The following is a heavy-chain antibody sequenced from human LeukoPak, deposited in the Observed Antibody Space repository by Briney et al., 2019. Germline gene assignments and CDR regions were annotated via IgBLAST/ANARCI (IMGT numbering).Heavy chain of an antibody. CDR1: GGSISSSSYY. Sequence: KPSETLSLTCTVSGGSISSSSYYWGWIRQPPGKGLEWIGSIYYSGSTYYNPSLKSRVTISVDTSKNQFSLKLSSVTAADTAVYYCARGRYSGYDFDYWGQGTLVTVSS. V-gene: IGHV4-39*07. CDR2: IYYSGST. CDR3: ARGRYSGYDFDY. D-gene: IGHD5-12*01. J-gene: IGHJ4*02.